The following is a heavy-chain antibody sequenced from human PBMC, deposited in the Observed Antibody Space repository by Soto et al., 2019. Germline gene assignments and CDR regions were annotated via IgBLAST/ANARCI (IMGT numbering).Heavy chain of an antibody. CDR2: IYXXXSXT. Sequence: PGESLKISCQGSGYSFTSYWIGWVRQMPGKGLEWMGIIYXXXSXTXXXPXXXXQVTISADKSISTAYLQWSSLKASDTAMYYCARPSYSSSYWYFDLWGRGTLVTVSS. J-gene: IGHJ2*01. V-gene: IGHV5-51*01. CDR1: GYSFTSYW. D-gene: IGHD6-6*01. CDR3: ARPSYSSSYWYFDL.